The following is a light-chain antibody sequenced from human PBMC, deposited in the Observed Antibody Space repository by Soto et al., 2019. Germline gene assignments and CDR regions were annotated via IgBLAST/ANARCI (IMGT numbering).Light chain of an antibody. CDR3: QQSYSTPYT. V-gene: IGKV1-39*01. CDR1: QNISSY. CDR2: GAS. J-gene: IGKJ2*01. Sequence: DIQLTQSPSSLSASVGDRVTITCRASQNISSYLNWYQQKPGKAPYLLIYGASSLQSGVPSRFSGSGSGTDFTLAIRSLQPDDFATYYCQQSYSTPYTFGQGARLETK.